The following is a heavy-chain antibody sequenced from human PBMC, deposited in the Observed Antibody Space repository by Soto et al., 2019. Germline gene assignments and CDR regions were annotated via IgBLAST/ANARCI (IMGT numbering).Heavy chain of an antibody. V-gene: IGHV3-23*01. CDR2: ISDSGATT. CDR3: AQDKGVRGATYLRY. J-gene: IGHJ4*02. Sequence: EVQLLESGGGLVQPGGSLRLSCAASGFAFSSFALNWVRQAPGKGLDWVSVISDSGATTYYSDSVKGRFTISRDNSKNMLDLEMNSLRANDTAIYYCAQDKGVRGATYLRYWGPGTLVTVSS. D-gene: IGHD3-10*01. CDR1: GFAFSSFA.